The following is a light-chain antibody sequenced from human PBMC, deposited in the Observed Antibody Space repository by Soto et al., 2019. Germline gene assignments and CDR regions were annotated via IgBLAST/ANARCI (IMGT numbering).Light chain of an antibody. CDR2: GNS. V-gene: IGLV1-40*01. J-gene: IGLJ3*02. CDR1: SSNIGAGYD. Sequence: QSVLTQPPSVSGAPGQRVTISCTGSSSNIGAGYDEHWYQQLPGTAPKLPICGNSNRPSGVPDRFSGSKSGTSASLAITGLQAEDEADYYCQSYDSSLSAWVFGGGTKLTVL. CDR3: QSYDSSLSAWV.